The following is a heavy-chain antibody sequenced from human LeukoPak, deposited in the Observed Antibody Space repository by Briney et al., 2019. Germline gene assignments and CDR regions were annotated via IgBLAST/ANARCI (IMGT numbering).Heavy chain of an antibody. J-gene: IGHJ4*02. D-gene: IGHD4-17*01. CDR2: IYYRGST. CDR1: GGSISSGSYY. CDR3: ASSPTVTDRSTFDY. V-gene: IGHV4-39*07. Sequence: SETLSLTCTVSGGSISSGSYYWGWIRQPPGKGLEWIGSIYYRGSTYYNPSLKSRVTISVDTSKNQYSLRLSSVTAADTAVYYCASSPTVTDRSTFDYWGQGTLVTVPS.